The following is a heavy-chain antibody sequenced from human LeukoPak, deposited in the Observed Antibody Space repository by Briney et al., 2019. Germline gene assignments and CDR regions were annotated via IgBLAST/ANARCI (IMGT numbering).Heavy chain of an antibody. CDR3: ARESSYGSPGAFDI. J-gene: IGHJ3*02. V-gene: IGHV4-39*07. CDR1: GGSISSSSYY. Sequence: SETLSLTCTVSGGSISSSSYYWGWIRQPPGKGLEWIGYIYYSGRTYYNPSLKSRVTISVDTSKNQFSLKLSSVTAADTAVYYCARESSYGSPGAFDIWGQGTMVTVSS. D-gene: IGHD5-18*01. CDR2: IYYSGRT.